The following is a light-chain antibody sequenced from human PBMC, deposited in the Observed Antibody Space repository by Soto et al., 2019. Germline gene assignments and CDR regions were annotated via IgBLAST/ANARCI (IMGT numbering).Light chain of an antibody. CDR2: DNT. J-gene: IGLJ1*01. Sequence: QSVLTQPPSVGEDPDQRVTISCTGSSSNIGAGFDVNWYQQLPGTAPKLLIYDNTNRPSGVPDRFSGSKSGTSASLAITGLQAEDEADYFCQSYDSSLSGYVFGAGTKVTVL. CDR3: QSYDSSLSGYV. V-gene: IGLV1-40*01. CDR1: SSNIGAGFD.